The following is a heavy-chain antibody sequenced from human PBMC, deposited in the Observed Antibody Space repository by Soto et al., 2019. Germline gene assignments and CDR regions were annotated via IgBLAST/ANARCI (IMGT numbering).Heavy chain of an antibody. J-gene: IGHJ4*02. Sequence: EVQLVESGGGLIQPGGSLRLSCAVSGFSVSNNYMNWVRQAPGKGLEWVSVVHSGGSTYYADSVKGRFTVSRDNSKHTLYLQMKSLRVEDTAVYYCARDLLGGEDPDYWCQGTLVTVSS. CDR3: ARDLLGGEDPDY. V-gene: IGHV3-53*01. CDR1: GFSVSNNY. D-gene: IGHD3-16*01. CDR2: VHSGGST.